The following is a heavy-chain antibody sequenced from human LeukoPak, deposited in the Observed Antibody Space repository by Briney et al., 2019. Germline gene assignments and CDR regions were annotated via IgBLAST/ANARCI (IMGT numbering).Heavy chain of an antibody. CDR3: ARAVEGTSMIDY. CDR2: INPNSGVT. D-gene: IGHD5-18*01. CDR1: GYTFTGYY. Sequence: ASVKVSCKASGYTFTGYYMHWVRQAPGQGLEWMGWINPNSGVTNYAQKFQGRVTMTRDTSISTAYMELSRLRSDDTAVYYCARAVEGTSMIDYWGQGTLVTVSS. J-gene: IGHJ4*02. V-gene: IGHV1-2*02.